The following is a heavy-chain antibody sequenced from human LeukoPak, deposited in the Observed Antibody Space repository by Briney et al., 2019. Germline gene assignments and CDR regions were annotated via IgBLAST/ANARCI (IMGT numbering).Heavy chain of an antibody. CDR3: TRGHTKIRH. CDR1: GFIFSDYY. J-gene: IGHJ4*02. D-gene: IGHD1-1*01. CDR2: ISGSGTET. V-gene: IGHV3-11*06. Sequence: PGGSLRLSCAASGFIFSDYYVSWFRQAPGKGLEWISYISGSGTETNYADSVKGRFTVSRDNAKNSQYLQMNSLRVEDTAVYYCTRGHTKIRHWGQGTLVTVSS.